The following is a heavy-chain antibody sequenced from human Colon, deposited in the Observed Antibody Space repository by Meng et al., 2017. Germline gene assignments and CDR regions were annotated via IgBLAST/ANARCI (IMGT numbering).Heavy chain of an antibody. CDR2: IYQSGST. CDR3: ARVPTTVDPFES. D-gene: IGHD4-23*01. Sequence: QEGGPGLVKPSGPLSLTCTVSGGSISSNNWWSWVRQSPGRGLEWIGEIYQSGSTNYSPSLKSRVTISLDKSKNQFSLKVSYMTAADTAVYFCARVPTTVDPFESWGQGTLVTVSS. CDR1: GGSISSNNW. J-gene: IGHJ4*02. V-gene: IGHV4-4*02.